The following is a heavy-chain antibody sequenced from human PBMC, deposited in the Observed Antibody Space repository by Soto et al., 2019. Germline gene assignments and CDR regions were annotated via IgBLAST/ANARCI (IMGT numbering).Heavy chain of an antibody. CDR1: GYTFIRYG. D-gene: IGHD2-2*01. J-gene: IGHJ6*02. V-gene: IGHV1-18*01. CDR2: ISPYNDYT. CDR3: ARHDCISSSCYYYYYYGMDV. Sequence: ASVKVSCKASGYTFIRYGITWVRQAPGQGLEWMGWISPYNDYTIYAQKLQGRVTMTTDTSTSTAYMELSSLRSEDTAVYYCARHDCISSSCYYYYYYGMDVWGQGTTVTVSS.